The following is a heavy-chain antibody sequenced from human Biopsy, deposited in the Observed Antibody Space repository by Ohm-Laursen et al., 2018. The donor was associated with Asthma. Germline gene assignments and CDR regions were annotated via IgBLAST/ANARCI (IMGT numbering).Heavy chain of an antibody. CDR2: ISGYNGDT. V-gene: IGHV1-18*04. CDR1: GYTFSNYA. D-gene: IGHD2-15*01. CDR3: VRDKVVVVPGSKGPTDWFDP. J-gene: IGHJ5*02. Sequence: SVKVSCKASGYTFSNYAISWVRQAPGQGLEWMGWISGYNGDTKFAQNVKGRLSLTTDTSRSTAYMELRSLTSDDTAVYYCVRDKVVVVPGSKGPTDWFDPWSQGTLVTVSS.